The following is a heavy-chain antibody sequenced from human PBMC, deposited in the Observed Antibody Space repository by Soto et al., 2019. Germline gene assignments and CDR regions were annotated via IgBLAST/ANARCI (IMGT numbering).Heavy chain of an antibody. CDR2: IIPIFGTA. J-gene: IGHJ6*02. Sequence: QVQLVQSGAEVKKPGSSVKVSCKASGGTFSSYAISWVRQAPGQGLEWMGGIIPIFGTANYAQKFQGRVTITADESTSTAYMELSSLRSEDTAVYYCARKYCISTSCLDYYYGMDVWGQWTTVTVSS. CDR3: ARKYCISTSCLDYYYGMDV. D-gene: IGHD2-2*01. V-gene: IGHV1-69*12. CDR1: GGTFSSYA.